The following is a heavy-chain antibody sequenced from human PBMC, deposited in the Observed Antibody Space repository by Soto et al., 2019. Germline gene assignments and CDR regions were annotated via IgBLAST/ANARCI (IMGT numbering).Heavy chain of an antibody. Sequence: AFVTLCVRETVADGSIGGRSYCRGWNSQPPGKGLEWIGSIYYSGSTYYNPSLKSRVTISVDTSKNQFSLKLSSVTAADTAVYYCARGRSFAVLFGSWFDPWGKGTLVTVSS. J-gene: IGHJ5*02. CDR1: DGSIGGRSYC. CDR3: ARGRSFAVLFGSWFDP. CDR2: IYYSGST. D-gene: IGHD3-16*01. V-gene: IGHV4-39*01.